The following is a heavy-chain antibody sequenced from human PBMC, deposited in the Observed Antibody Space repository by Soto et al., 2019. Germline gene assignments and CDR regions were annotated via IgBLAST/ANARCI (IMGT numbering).Heavy chain of an antibody. Sequence: ASVKVSCKASGYTFTSYDINWVRQATGQGLEWMGWMNPNSGNTGYAQKFQGRVTMTRNTSISTAYMELSSLRSEDTAVYYCARSILELRDFDPWGPGTLVTVSS. D-gene: IGHD1-7*01. CDR3: ARSILELRDFDP. CDR1: GYTFTSYD. J-gene: IGHJ5*02. CDR2: MNPNSGNT. V-gene: IGHV1-8*01.